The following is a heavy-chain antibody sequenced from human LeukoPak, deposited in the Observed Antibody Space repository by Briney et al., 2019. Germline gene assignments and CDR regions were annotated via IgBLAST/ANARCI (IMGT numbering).Heavy chain of an antibody. CDR2: IYYSGST. J-gene: IGHJ5*02. CDR1: GGSISSSSYY. CDR3: ASSGRGDWFDP. V-gene: IGHV4-39*01. Sequence: PSETLSLTCTVSGGSISSSSYYWGWIRQPPGKGLEWIGSIYYSGSTYYNPSLKSRVTISVDTSKNQFSLKLSSVTAADTAVYYCASSGRGDWFDPWGQGTLVTVSS. D-gene: IGHD3-10*01.